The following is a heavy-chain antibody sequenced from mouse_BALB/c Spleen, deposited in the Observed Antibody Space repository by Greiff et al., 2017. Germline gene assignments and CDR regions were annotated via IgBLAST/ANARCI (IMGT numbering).Heavy chain of an antibody. J-gene: IGHJ4*01. V-gene: IGHV5-6*01. Sequence: EVMLVESGGDLVKPGGSLKLSCAASGFTFSSYGMSWVRQTPDKRLEWVATISSGGSYTYYPDSVKGRFTISRDNAKNTLYLQMSSLKSEDTAMYYCARHGSHHDSMDYWGQGTSVTVSS. D-gene: IGHD2-4*01. CDR2: ISSGGSYT. CDR1: GFTFSSYG. CDR3: ARHGSHHDSMDY.